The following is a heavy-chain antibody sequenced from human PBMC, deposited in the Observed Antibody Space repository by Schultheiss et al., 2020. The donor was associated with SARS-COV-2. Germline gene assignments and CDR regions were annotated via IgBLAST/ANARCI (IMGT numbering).Heavy chain of an antibody. Sequence: GGSLRLSCVLSGFTFSQSRMHWVRQAPGKGLEWVTFLSDDGIGKYSADSGKGRFTISRDNSKNTLYLQMNSLRAEDTAVYYCAKDYHFRSGWYKSRVGDGMDVWGQGTTVTVSS. CDR3: AKDYHFRSGWYKSRVGDGMDV. CDR1: GFTFSQSR. J-gene: IGHJ6*02. CDR2: LSDDGIGK. D-gene: IGHD6-19*01. V-gene: IGHV3-30*04.